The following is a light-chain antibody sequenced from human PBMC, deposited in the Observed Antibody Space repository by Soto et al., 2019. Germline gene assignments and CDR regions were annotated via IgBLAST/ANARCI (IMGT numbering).Light chain of an antibody. CDR3: GSWDSSLSGVV. CDR1: SSNIGSNA. J-gene: IGLJ2*01. Sequence: QSVLTQPPSASGTPGQRVTISCSGSSSNIGSNAVNWCQQLPGTAPILLIYDNYKRPSGIPGRFSGSKSGTSATLDITGLQPGDEADYYCGSWDSSLSGVVFGGGTKVTVL. CDR2: DNY. V-gene: IGLV1-51*01.